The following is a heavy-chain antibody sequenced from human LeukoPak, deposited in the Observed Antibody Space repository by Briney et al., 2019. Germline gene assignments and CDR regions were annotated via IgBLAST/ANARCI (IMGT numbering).Heavy chain of an antibody. CDR2: INHSGST. D-gene: IGHD3-10*01. CDR3: ARGVGRGHYYGMDV. V-gene: IGHV4-34*01. J-gene: IGHJ6*02. Sequence: SETLSLTCAVYGGSFSGYYWSWIRQPPGKGLEWIGEINHSGSTNYNPSLKSRVTISVDTSKNQFSLKLSSVTAADTAVYYCARGVGRGHYYGMDVWGQGTTVTVSS. CDR1: GGSFSGYY.